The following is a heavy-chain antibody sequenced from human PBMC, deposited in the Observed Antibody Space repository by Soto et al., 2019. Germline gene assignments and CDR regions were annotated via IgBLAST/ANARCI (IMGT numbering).Heavy chain of an antibody. CDR3: ARINTRPRIQLRPGYFDY. J-gene: IGHJ4*02. CDR2: IYYSGST. D-gene: IGHD5-18*01. Sequence: SETLSLTCTVSGGSISSYYWSWIRQPPGKGLEWIGYIYYSGSTNYNPSLKSRVTISVDTSKNQFSLKLSSVTAADTAVYYCARINTRPRIQLRPGYFDYWGQGTLGTVSS. V-gene: IGHV4-59*01. CDR1: GGSISSYY.